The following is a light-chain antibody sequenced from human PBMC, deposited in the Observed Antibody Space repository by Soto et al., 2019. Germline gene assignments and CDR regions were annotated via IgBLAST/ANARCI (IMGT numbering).Light chain of an antibody. V-gene: IGLV2-14*01. Sequence: QSVLTQPASVSGSPGQSITISCTGTSSDVGTYNYVSWYQQYPGKAPKVMIYEVTNRPSGVSNRFSGSKSGNTASLTISGVQAEDEADYYCSSYSSTNTLVVFGGGTKLTVL. CDR3: SSYSSTNTLVV. J-gene: IGLJ2*01. CDR2: EVT. CDR1: SSDVGTYNY.